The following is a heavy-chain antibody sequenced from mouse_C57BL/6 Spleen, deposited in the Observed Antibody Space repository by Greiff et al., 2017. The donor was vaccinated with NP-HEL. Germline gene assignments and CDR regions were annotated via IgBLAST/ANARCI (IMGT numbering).Heavy chain of an antibody. CDR1: GYTFTSYW. D-gene: IGHD3-2*02. CDR2: IDPSDSYT. CDR3: ARPYSSGYPYPMDY. J-gene: IGHJ4*01. Sequence: QVQLQQPGAELVRPGTSVKLSCKASGYTFTSYWMHWVKQRPGQGLEWLGVIDPSDSYTNYNQKFKGKATLTGDTSASTAYMQLSSRTTEDSAVYYCARPYSSGYPYPMDYWGQGTSVTVSS. V-gene: IGHV1-59*01.